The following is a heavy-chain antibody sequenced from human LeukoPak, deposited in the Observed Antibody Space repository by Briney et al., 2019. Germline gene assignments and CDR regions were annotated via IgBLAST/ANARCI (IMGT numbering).Heavy chain of an antibody. J-gene: IGHJ5*02. CDR1: GGSISSYY. CDR3: ARGLSIAAALNWFDP. V-gene: IGHV4-4*07. D-gene: IGHD6-13*01. CDR2: IYTSGST. Sequence: SETLSLTCTVSGGSISSYYWSWIRQPAGKGLEWIGRIYTSGSTNYNPSLKSRVTMSVDTSKNQFSLKLSSVTAADTAVYYCARGLSIAAALNWFDPWGQRTLVTVSS.